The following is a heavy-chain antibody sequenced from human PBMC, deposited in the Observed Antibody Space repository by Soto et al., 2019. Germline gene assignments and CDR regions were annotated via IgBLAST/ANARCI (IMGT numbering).Heavy chain of an antibody. CDR1: GGTFSSYA. Sequence: QVQLVQSGAEVKKPGSSLKVSCKASGGTFSSYAISWVRQAPGQGLEWMGGIIPIFGTANYAQKFQGRVTITADKSTSTAYMELSSLRSEDTAVHYCARAIDLVATIHYFDYWGQGTLVTVSS. D-gene: IGHD5-12*01. J-gene: IGHJ4*02. CDR3: ARAIDLVATIHYFDY. CDR2: IIPIFGTA. V-gene: IGHV1-69*06.